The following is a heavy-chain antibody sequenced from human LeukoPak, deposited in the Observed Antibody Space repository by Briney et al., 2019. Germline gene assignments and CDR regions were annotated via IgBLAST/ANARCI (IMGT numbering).Heavy chain of an antibody. CDR2: IKQDGSEK. D-gene: IGHD3-10*01. Sequence: PGGSLRLSCAASGFTFSSYWMHWVRQAPGKGLEWVANIKQDGSEKYYVDSVKGRFTISRDNAKNSLYLQMNSLRAEDTAVYYCAGGSTLDRGLVYYWGQGTLVTVSS. CDR3: AGGSTLDRGLVYY. CDR1: GFTFSSYW. J-gene: IGHJ4*02. V-gene: IGHV3-7*01.